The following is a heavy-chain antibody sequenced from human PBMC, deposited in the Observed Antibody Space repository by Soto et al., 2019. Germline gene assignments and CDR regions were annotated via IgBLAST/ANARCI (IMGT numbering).Heavy chain of an antibody. J-gene: IGHJ6*02. CDR3: ARVDTAMAYYYGMDV. CDR1: GGTFSSYA. CDR2: IIPIFGTA. D-gene: IGHD5-18*01. Sequence: ASVKVSCKASGGTFSSYAISWVRQAPGQGLEWMGGIIPIFGTANYAQKFQGRVTITADESTSTAYMELSSLRSEDTAVYYCARVDTAMAYYYGMDVWGQRTTVTVSS. V-gene: IGHV1-69*13.